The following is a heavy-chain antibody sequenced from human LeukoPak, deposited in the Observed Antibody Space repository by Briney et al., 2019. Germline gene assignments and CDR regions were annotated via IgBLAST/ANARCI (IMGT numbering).Heavy chain of an antibody. J-gene: IGHJ4*02. CDR1: GFTFSSYS. CDR3: AADILTGYPEDYFDY. V-gene: IGHV3-53*01. CDR2: IYSGGST. Sequence: GGSLRLSCAASGFTFSSYSMNWVRQAPGKGLEWVSVIYSGGSTYYADSVKGRFTISRDNSKNTLYLQMNSLRAEDTAVYYCAADILTGYPEDYFDYWGQGTLVTVSS. D-gene: IGHD3-9*01.